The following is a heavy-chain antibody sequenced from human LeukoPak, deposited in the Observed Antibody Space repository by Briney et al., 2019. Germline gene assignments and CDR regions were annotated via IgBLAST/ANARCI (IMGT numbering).Heavy chain of an antibody. V-gene: IGHV3-64*01. D-gene: IGHD3-10*01. CDR2: INSNGGHT. Sequence: GGSLRLSCAASGFTFGDYVMHWVRQAPGKGPESVSAINSNGGHTYYGNSVKGRFTISRDNSKNTLYLQMGSLRMEDMAVYYCAREKFGGSDFWGQGTLVTVSS. J-gene: IGHJ4*02. CDR1: GFTFGDYV. CDR3: AREKFGGSDF.